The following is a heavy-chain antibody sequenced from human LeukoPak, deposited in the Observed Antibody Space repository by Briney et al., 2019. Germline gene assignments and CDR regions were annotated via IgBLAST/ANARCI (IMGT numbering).Heavy chain of an antibody. J-gene: IGHJ3*02. CDR3: ARDDALGDNALDI. CDR2: IWYDGSKK. V-gene: IGHV3-33*01. CDR1: GFTFSNYG. D-gene: IGHD3-16*01. Sequence: GRSLRLSCAASGFTFSNYGMHWVRQAPGKGLEWVAVIWYDGSKKYYADSVKGRFTISRDNSKNTLFLQMNSLRAEDTAVYYCARDDALGDNALDIWGQGTMVTVSS.